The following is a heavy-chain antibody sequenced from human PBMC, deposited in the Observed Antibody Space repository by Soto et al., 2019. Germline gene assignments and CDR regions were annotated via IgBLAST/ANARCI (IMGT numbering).Heavy chain of an antibody. CDR3: ARDNIGVWSGYLDAFDI. J-gene: IGHJ3*02. CDR1: GGSISSYY. CDR2: IYYSGST. D-gene: IGHD3-3*01. Sequence: PSETLSLTCTVSGGSISSYYWSWIRQPPGKGLEWIGYIYYSGSTNYNPSLKSRVTISVDTSKNQFSLKLSSVTAADTAVYYCARDNIGVWSGYLDAFDIWGQGTMVTVSS. V-gene: IGHV4-59*01.